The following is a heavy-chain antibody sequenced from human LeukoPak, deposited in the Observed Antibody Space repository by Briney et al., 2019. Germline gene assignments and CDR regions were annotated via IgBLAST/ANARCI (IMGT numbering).Heavy chain of an antibody. D-gene: IGHD1-26*01. CDR1: GGSISTYY. CDR3: ARDRFGSYYANWYFDL. Sequence: PSETLSLTCTVSGGSISTYYWSWIRQPPGKGLEWIGEINHSGSTNYNPSLKSRVTISVDRSKNQFSLKLSSVTAADTAVYYCARDRFGSYYANWYFDLWGRGTLVTVSS. V-gene: IGHV4-34*01. J-gene: IGHJ2*01. CDR2: INHSGST.